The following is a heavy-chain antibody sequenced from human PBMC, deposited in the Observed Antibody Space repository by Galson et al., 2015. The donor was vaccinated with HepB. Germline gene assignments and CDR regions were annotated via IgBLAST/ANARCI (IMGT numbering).Heavy chain of an antibody. Sequence: SVKVSCKASGYTFTSYDINWVRRATGQGLEWMGWMNPNSGNTGYAQKFQGRVTMTRNTSISTAYMELSSLRSEDTAVYYCARVDSYGPGGHAFDIWGQGTMVTVSS. CDR2: MNPNSGNT. CDR1: GYTFTSYD. D-gene: IGHD5-18*01. V-gene: IGHV1-8*01. CDR3: ARVDSYGPGGHAFDI. J-gene: IGHJ3*02.